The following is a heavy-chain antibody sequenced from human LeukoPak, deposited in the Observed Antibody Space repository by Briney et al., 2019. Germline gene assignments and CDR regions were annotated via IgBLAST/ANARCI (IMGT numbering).Heavy chain of an antibody. Sequence: ASVKVSCKASGYTFTSYAMHWVRQAPGQRLEWMGWISAYNGNTNYAQKLQGRVTMTTDTSTSTAYMELRSLRSDDTAVYYCARTYSSGWFYYFDYWGQGTLVTVSS. J-gene: IGHJ4*02. V-gene: IGHV1-18*01. CDR1: GYTFTSYA. D-gene: IGHD6-19*01. CDR2: ISAYNGNT. CDR3: ARTYSSGWFYYFDY.